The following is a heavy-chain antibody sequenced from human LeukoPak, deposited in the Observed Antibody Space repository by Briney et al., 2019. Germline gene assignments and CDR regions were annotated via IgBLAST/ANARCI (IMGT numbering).Heavy chain of an antibody. CDR2: IWYGGSNK. CDR3: AKGSSEWDAFDI. Sequence: GGSLRLSCAASGFTFSSYGMHWVRQAPGKGLEWVAVIWYGGSNKYYADSVKGRFTISRDNSKNTLYLQMNSLRAEDTAVYYCAKGSSEWDAFDIWGQGTMVTVSS. J-gene: IGHJ3*02. D-gene: IGHD3-3*01. V-gene: IGHV3-30*02. CDR1: GFTFSSYG.